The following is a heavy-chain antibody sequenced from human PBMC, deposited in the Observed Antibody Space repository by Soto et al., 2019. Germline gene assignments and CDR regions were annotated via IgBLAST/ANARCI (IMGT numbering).Heavy chain of an antibody. CDR3: ARHLDRYGLAV. Sequence: GESLKVSCRGSGYNFASYWIGWVRHMPGKGLEWMGIIDPGDSDTRYRPSLQGQVTISADKSIDTAYLQWSSLKASDTAMYYCARHLDRYGLAVSGQRTTVTGS. CDR2: IDPGDSDT. J-gene: IGHJ6*02. CDR1: GYNFASYW. V-gene: IGHV5-51*01.